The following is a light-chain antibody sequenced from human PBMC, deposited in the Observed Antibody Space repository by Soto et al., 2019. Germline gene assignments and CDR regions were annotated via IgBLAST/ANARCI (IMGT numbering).Light chain of an antibody. CDR2: GAS. V-gene: IGKV3-20*01. J-gene: IGKJ3*01. Sequence: EIVLTQSPGTLSLSPGERATLSCRASQSVSSSYLAWYQQKPGQAPRLLIYGASSRATGIPDRFSGSGSVTDFTLTISRLEPEDFAVYYCQQWDTFGPGTKVDIK. CDR3: QQWDT. CDR1: QSVSSSY.